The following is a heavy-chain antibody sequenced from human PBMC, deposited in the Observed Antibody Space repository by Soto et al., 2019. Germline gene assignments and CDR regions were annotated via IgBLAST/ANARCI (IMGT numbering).Heavy chain of an antibody. V-gene: IGHV1-69*13. CDR3: AMPWCKTYYDILTGYSPFDY. CDR1: GGTFSSYA. CDR2: IIPIFGTA. D-gene: IGHD3-9*01. J-gene: IGHJ4*02. Sequence: WASVKVSCKASGGTFSSYAISWVRQAPGQGLEWMGGIIPIFGTANYAQKFQGRVTITADESTSTAYMELSSLRSEDTAVYYCAMPWCKTYYDILTGYSPFDYWGQGTLVTVSS.